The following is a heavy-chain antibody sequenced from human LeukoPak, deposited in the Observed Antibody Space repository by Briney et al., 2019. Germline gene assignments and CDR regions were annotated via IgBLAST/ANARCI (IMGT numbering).Heavy chain of an antibody. CDR2: ISDSGGNT. CDR1: GFTFNSYA. D-gene: IGHD6-6*01. Sequence: GGSLRLSCAASGFTFNSYAMSWVRQAPWERLQWVLGISDSGGNTYYADSVRGRFTISRDNSKNTLYLQMNSLRAEDTAVYYCARHRSSWLIDYWGQGTLVTVSS. V-gene: IGHV3-23*01. J-gene: IGHJ4*02. CDR3: ARHRSSWLIDY.